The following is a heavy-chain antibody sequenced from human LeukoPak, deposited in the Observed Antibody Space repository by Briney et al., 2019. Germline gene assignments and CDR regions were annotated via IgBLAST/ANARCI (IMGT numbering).Heavy chain of an antibody. V-gene: IGHV1-18*01. CDR3: ARGGSHLPLPDY. CDR2: VSAYNGNT. CDR1: GYTFTSYG. D-gene: IGHD2-15*01. Sequence: ASVKVSCKASGYTFTSYGISWGRMAPGQGLEWMGWVSAYNGNTNYAHKPQGRVTMTTDTSTSTAYTQLRSLRSADTTVYYCARGGSHLPLPDYWGQGTLVTVSS. J-gene: IGHJ4*02.